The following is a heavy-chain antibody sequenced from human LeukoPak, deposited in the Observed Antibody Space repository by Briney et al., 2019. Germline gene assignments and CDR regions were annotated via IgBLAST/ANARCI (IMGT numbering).Heavy chain of an antibody. D-gene: IGHD6-19*01. CDR3: ARSLWEGAVADYYYYMDV. J-gene: IGHJ6*03. CDR2: IYYSGST. CDR1: GGSISSSSYY. Sequence: SETLSLTCTVSGGSISSSSYYWGWIRQPPGKGLEWIGSIYYSGSTYYNPSLKSRVTISVDTSKNQFSLKLSSVTAADTAVYYCARSLWEGAVADYYYYMDVWGKGTTVTVSS. V-gene: IGHV4-39*07.